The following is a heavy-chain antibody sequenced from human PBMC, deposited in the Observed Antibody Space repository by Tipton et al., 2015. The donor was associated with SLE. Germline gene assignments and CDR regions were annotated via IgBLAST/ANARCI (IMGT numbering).Heavy chain of an antibody. V-gene: IGHV4-30-4*01. CDR2: IYRSGTA. J-gene: IGHJ4*02. Sequence: LRLSCNVSGGSISSDVHYWNWIRQSPGKGLEWIGSIYRSGTAYYNPSLKSRVTMSVDTSKNQFSLKLTSVTAADTAVYYCARDPYDSWSDYQATFDYWGQGTLATVSP. CDR1: GGSISSDVHY. CDR3: ARDPYDSWSDYQATFDY. D-gene: IGHD3-3*01.